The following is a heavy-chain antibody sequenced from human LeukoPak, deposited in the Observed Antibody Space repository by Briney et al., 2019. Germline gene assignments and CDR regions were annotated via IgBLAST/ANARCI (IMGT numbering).Heavy chain of an antibody. CDR3: ATYLGYCTSSNCPYFYMDV. CDR2: VWLNKSLK. CDR1: GFTFSTYG. J-gene: IGHJ6*03. D-gene: IGHD2-2*03. V-gene: IGHV3-33*01. Sequence: GGSRGPSCAAPGFTFSTYGMHWVRKAPAKGREWVPVVWLNKSLKYYADSVKSRRTISRENSKNTLFLQLNSLRAEDTAVYYCATYLGYCTSSNCPYFYMDVWGTGTTVIVSS.